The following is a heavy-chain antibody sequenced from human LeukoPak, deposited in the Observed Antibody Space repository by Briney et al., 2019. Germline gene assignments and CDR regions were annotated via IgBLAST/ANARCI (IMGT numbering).Heavy chain of an antibody. V-gene: IGHV1-46*04. CDR1: GYSFTTFY. CDR2: INPTGGTT. Sequence: GASVRVSCKASGYSFTTFYIHWVRQAPGQGLEWVGMINPTGGTTSYAQKLQGRLSMTSDTSTSTVYMELSSLTSEDTAMYYCARGLGYCSSTRCYHWFDPWGQGTLVTVSS. J-gene: IGHJ5*02. CDR3: ARGLGYCSSTRCYHWFDP. D-gene: IGHD2-2*01.